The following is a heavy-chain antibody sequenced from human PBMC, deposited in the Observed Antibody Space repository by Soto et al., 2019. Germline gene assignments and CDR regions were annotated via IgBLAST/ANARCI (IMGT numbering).Heavy chain of an antibody. Sequence: GGSMRLSCAASGFTLSSYGVHWVRQTPSKGLEWVAVIWYDGSNKYYADSVKGRFTISRDNSKNTLYLQMNSLRAEDTAVYYCARDHDGDVWFAELLGTYYYYGMDVWGQGTTVTVSS. CDR1: GFTLSSYG. J-gene: IGHJ6*02. CDR2: IWYDGSNK. V-gene: IGHV3-33*01. CDR3: ARDHDGDVWFAELLGTYYYYGMDV. D-gene: IGHD3-10*01.